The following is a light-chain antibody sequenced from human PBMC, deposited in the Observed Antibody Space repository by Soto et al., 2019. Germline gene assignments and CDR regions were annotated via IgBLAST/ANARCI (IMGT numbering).Light chain of an antibody. J-gene: IGKJ4*01. CDR3: QQYESSPLT. V-gene: IGKV3-20*01. Sequence: EIVLTQSPGTLSLSPGERATLSCRASQSVSSSYLAWYQQKPGQAPRLLIYGASSRATGIPDRFSGSGSGTDFTLTISRLVSVDFAVYYCQQYESSPLTFGGGTKVGIK. CDR2: GAS. CDR1: QSVSSSY.